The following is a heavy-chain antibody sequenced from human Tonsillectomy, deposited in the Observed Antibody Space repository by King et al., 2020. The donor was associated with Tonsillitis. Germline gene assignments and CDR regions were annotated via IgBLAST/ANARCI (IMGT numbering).Heavy chain of an antibody. CDR2: ISAYNGNT. D-gene: IGHD2-2*01. Sequence: VQLVESGAEVKKPGASVKVSCKASGYTFTSYGISWVRQAPGQGLEWMRWISAYNGNTNYAQKLQGRVTMTTDTSTSTAYMELRSLRSDDTAVYYCARTPLRRWAAASLPVDYWGQGTLVTVSS. CDR3: ARTPLRRWAAASLPVDY. CDR1: GYTFTSYG. J-gene: IGHJ4*02. V-gene: IGHV1-18*01.